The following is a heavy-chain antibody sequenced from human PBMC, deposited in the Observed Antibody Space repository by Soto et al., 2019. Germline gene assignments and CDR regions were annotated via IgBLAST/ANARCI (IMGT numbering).Heavy chain of an antibody. Sequence: TSETLSLTCAVSGGSISSSNWWSWVRQPPGKGLELIGEIYHSGSTYYNPSLKSRVTISVDRSKNQFSLKLSSVTAADTAVYYCARGIPAGRFDYWGQGTRVPVSS. J-gene: IGHJ4*02. CDR3: ARGIPAGRFDY. CDR2: IYHSGST. CDR1: GGSISSSNW. V-gene: IGHV4-4*02.